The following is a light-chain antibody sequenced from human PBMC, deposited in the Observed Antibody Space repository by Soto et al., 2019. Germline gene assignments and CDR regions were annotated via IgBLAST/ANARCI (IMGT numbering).Light chain of an antibody. J-gene: IGKJ1*01. CDR2: DVS. CDR1: QSVSSNY. V-gene: IGKV3-20*01. CDR3: QQYGSSPT. Sequence: EIVLTQSPGTLSLSPGERATLSCRSSQSVSSNYLAWYQQKPDQAPRLVIYDVSGRATGIPDRFSGSGSGTDFTLTISRLEPEDCAVYYGQQYGSSPTFGQGTKVEIK.